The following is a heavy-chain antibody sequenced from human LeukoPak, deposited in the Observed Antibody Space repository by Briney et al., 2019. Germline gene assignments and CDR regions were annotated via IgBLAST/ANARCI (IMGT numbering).Heavy chain of an antibody. CDR2: ISGSDDGT. D-gene: IGHD5-12*01. Sequence: GGSLRLSCAASGFTFSNYAMSWVRQAPGKGLEWVSAISGSDDGTYSADSVKGRFTISRDNSKNTLYLQMNSLRAEDTAVYYCAKPFYSGYDSHFDYWGQGTLVTVSS. J-gene: IGHJ4*02. CDR3: AKPFYSGYDSHFDY. V-gene: IGHV3-23*01. CDR1: GFTFSNYA.